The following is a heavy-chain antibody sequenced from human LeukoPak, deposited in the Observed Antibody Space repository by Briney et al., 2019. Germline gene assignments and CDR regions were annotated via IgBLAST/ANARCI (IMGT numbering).Heavy chain of an antibody. CDR1: GYTFTSYG. CDR2: ISAYNGNT. CDR3: ARVDSGGYYYYYYMDV. D-gene: IGHD3-10*01. V-gene: IGHV1-18*01. Sequence: ASVKVSCKASGYTFTSYGISWVRQAPGQGLEWMGWISAYNGNTNYAQKLQGRVTMTTDTSTSTAYMELRSLRSDDTAVYYCARVDSGGYYYYYYMDVWGKGTTVTVSS. J-gene: IGHJ6*03.